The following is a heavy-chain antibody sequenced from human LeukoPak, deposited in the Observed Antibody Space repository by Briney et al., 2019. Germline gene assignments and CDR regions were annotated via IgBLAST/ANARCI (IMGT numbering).Heavy chain of an antibody. CDR3: ARDPSIAAAATGDYFDY. J-gene: IGHJ4*02. D-gene: IGHD6-25*01. CDR2: ISSSGSTI. V-gene: IGHV3-11*01. Sequence: GGSLRLSCAASGFTFSDYCMSWIRQAPGKGLEWVSYISSSGSTIYYADSVKGRFTISRDNAKNSLYLQMNSLRAEDTAVYYCARDPSIAAAATGDYFDYWGQGTLVTVSS. CDR1: GFTFSDYC.